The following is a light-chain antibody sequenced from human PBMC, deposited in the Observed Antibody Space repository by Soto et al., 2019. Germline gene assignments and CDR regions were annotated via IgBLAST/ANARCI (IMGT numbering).Light chain of an antibody. CDR1: SSDVGRYDY. J-gene: IGLJ1*01. Sequence: QSDLCQPGTVAGAPGRSITISCTGSSSDVGRYDYVSWYQQHPDKAPKLMIFDVNNRPSGGSNRFSGSKSGNTASLTISGLQAEDEADYYCNSYTTSDSYVFGTGTKVTVL. V-gene: IGLV2-14*03. CDR2: DVN. CDR3: NSYTTSDSYV.